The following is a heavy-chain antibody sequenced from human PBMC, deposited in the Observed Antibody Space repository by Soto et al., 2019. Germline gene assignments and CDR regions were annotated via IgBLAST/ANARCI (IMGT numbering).Heavy chain of an antibody. CDR3: TTDLASDFWSGYCLAC. J-gene: IGHJ4*02. CDR1: GFTFSNAW. V-gene: IGHV3-15*01. Sequence: PGGSLRLSCAASGFTFSNAWMSWVRQAPGKGLEWVGRIKSKTDGGTTDYAAPVKGRFTISRDDSKNTLYLQMNSLKTEDTAVYYCTTDLASDFWSGYCLACWGQGTLVTVPQ. CDR2: IKSKTDGGTT. D-gene: IGHD3-3*01.